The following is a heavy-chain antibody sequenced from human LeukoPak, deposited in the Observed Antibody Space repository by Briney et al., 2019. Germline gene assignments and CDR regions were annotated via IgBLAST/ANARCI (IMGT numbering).Heavy chain of an antibody. CDR2: IRANSNMR. J-gene: IGHJ4*02. Sequence: QSGGSLRLSCAASGFSFSDFTMNWVRQAPGKGLEWVSGIRANSNMRFYLESVRGRFTISRDNSKNTLFLQMDSLRVDDTAVYFCANDQEDRGYPSSFDFWGQGTLVTVSS. CDR3: ANDQEDRGYPSSFDF. CDR1: GFSFSDFT. V-gene: IGHV3-23*01. D-gene: IGHD2-15*01.